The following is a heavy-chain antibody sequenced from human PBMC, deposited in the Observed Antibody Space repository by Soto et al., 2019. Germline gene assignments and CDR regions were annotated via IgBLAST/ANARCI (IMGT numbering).Heavy chain of an antibody. CDR2: IVVGSGNT. CDR3: AAGSCSSSSCYVRFYYYGMDV. Sequence: QMQLVQSGPEVKKPGTSVKVSCKASGFTFTSSAMQWVRQARGQRLEWIGWIVVGSGNTNYAQKFKERVTITRDMSTSTAYMELSSLRSEDTAVYYCAAGSCSSSSCYVRFYYYGMDVWGQGTTVTVSS. V-gene: IGHV1-58*02. CDR1: GFTFTSSA. D-gene: IGHD2-2*01. J-gene: IGHJ6*02.